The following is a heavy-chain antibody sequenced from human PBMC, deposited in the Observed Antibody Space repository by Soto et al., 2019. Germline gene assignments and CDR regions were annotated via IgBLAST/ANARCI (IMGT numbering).Heavy chain of an antibody. D-gene: IGHD3-16*01. CDR2: ISSSSSTM. Sequence: XGSLGLSCAASGFTFSDYSMNWVRQAPGKGLEWLSSISSSSSTMYYADSVKGRFTISRDDAKNSLYLQMNSLRDEDTAVYYCARGDYYYYGLDVWGQGTTVTVSS. CDR3: ARGDYYYYGLDV. V-gene: IGHV3-48*02. CDR1: GFTFSDYS. J-gene: IGHJ6*02.